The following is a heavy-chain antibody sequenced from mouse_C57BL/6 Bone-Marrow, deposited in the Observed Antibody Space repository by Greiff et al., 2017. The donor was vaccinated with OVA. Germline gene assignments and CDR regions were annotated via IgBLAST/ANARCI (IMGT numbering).Heavy chain of an antibody. CDR1: GFTFSDAW. D-gene: IGHD1-1*01. J-gene: IGHJ4*01. CDR2: IRNKANNHAT. Sequence: EVQVVESGGGLVQPGGSMKLSCAASGFTFSDAWMDWVRQSPEKGLEWVAEIRNKANNHATYYAESVKGRFTISRDDSKSSVYLQMNSLRAEDTGIYYCTPVVERAMDYWGQGTSVTVSS. CDR3: TPVVERAMDY. V-gene: IGHV6-6*01.